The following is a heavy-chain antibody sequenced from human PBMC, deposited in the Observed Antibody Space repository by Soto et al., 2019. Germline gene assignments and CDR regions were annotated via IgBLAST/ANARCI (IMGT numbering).Heavy chain of an antibody. CDR2: VSHDGRNT. J-gene: IGHJ4*02. CDR3: AKGGRQWLVTSDFNH. V-gene: IGHV3-30*18. CDR1: GFTFSDYA. D-gene: IGHD6-19*01. Sequence: VQLVESGGGVVQPGRSLRLSCAASGFTFSDYAMHWVRQAPGKGLEWVAVVSHDGRNTHYADSVKGRFTISRDSYKNTVSVEMPSLRAEDTAVYYCAKGGRQWLVTSDFNHWGQGALVTVSS.